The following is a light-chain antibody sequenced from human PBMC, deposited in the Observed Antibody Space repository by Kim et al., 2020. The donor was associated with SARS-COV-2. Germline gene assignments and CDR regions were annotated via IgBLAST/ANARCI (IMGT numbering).Light chain of an antibody. CDR1: HDIRND. CDR2: AAA. J-gene: IGKJ5*01. Sequence: ASVGDRVTSTCRASHDIRNDLGWYQQKPGKAPKRLIYAAATLQSVVPSWFSGSVSGTEFTLTISSLQPEDVASYYCLQHNRYPITFGQGTRLEIK. V-gene: IGKV1-17*01. CDR3: LQHNRYPIT.